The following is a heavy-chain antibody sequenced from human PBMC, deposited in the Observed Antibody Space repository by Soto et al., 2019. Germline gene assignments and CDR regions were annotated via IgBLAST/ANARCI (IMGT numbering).Heavy chain of an antibody. CDR1: GGTFSSYA. CDR3: ARARRDIVVVVAAIYFDY. Sequence: QVQLVQSGAEVKKPGSSVKVSCKASGGTFSSYAISWVRQAPGQGLEWMGGIIPIFGTANYAQKFQGRDTITADEATSTAYMERSSRRAEDTAVYYWARARRDIVVVVAAIYFDYWGEGSLVTVSS. CDR2: IIPIFGTA. D-gene: IGHD2-15*01. J-gene: IGHJ4*02. V-gene: IGHV1-69*01.